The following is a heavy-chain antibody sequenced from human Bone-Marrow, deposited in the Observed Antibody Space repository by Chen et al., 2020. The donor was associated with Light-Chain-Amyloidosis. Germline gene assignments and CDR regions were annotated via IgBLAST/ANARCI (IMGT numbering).Heavy chain of an antibody. CDR2: IYTSGSH. J-gene: IGHJ6*02. V-gene: IGHV4-4*07. CDR3: AREGSNYYGSGSPNENYYYCYGMDV. CDR1: GGPISIYY. Sequence: QVQLQEAGPGLVKLSETLPLTRTVSGGPISIYYGSWTRQPAGKGLEWIGRIYTSGSHHYNPSLKSRVTMSGDTSKNQFSLKLSSVTAADTAVYYCAREGSNYYGSGSPNENYYYCYGMDVWGQGTTVTVSS. D-gene: IGHD3-10*01.